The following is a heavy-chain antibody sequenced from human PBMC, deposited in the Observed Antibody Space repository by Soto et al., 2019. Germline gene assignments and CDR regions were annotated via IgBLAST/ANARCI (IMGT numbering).Heavy chain of an antibody. D-gene: IGHD3-10*01. J-gene: IGHJ6*02. Sequence: PSETLSLTCSVSGGSISNSNYYWGWIRQSPGKGLEWIASVDYSGDSYKNPSLRSRVTVSVDRSKNQFALKLTSVTAADTAVYYCARAWGDGSGGNGIDVWGQGTTVTVSS. CDR1: GGSISNSNYY. V-gene: IGHV4-39*06. CDR2: VDYSGDS. CDR3: ARAWGDGSGGNGIDV.